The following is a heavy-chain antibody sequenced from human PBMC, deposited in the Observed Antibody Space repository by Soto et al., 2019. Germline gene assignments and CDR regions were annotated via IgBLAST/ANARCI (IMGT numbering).Heavy chain of an antibody. J-gene: IGHJ6*02. D-gene: IGHD1-1*01. Sequence: GGSLRLSCAASGFNFKNYAMNWVRQAPGKGLEWASGISARGGSTYYADSVRGRFTISRDNSNNTVFLRMSGLSVEDTAIYYCAKPGRYASGMDVWGQGTTVTVSS. CDR3: AKPGRYASGMDV. CDR2: ISARGGST. V-gene: IGHV3-23*01. CDR1: GFNFKNYA.